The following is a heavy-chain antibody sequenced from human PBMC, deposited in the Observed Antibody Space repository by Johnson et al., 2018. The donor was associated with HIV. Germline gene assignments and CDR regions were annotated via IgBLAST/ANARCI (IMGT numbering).Heavy chain of an antibody. CDR1: GFTFRSYA. V-gene: IGHV3-64*01. Sequence: EVQLVESGGGLVQPGGSLRLSCAASGFTFRSYAMHWVRQAPGKGLEYVSAISSNGGRTYYANSVKGRFTISRDNSKNTLYLQMNSLRAEDTAAYFCASGDDDGFWGQGTKVTVSS. CDR2: ISSNGGRT. CDR3: ASGDDDGF. D-gene: IGHD5-12*01. J-gene: IGHJ3*01.